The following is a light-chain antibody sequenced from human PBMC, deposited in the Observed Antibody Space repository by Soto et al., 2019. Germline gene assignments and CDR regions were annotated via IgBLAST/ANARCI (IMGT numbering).Light chain of an antibody. CDR2: AAS. CDR1: QGIFNY. Sequence: DIQMTQSPSSLSASVGDRVTITCRASQGIFNYLAWFQQKPGKVPKLLIYAASTLQSGVPSRFSGSGSGTDFTLTISSLQPEDVAPNYCQKYNSAPRTFGQGTKVEIK. CDR3: QKYNSAPRT. J-gene: IGKJ1*01. V-gene: IGKV1-27*01.